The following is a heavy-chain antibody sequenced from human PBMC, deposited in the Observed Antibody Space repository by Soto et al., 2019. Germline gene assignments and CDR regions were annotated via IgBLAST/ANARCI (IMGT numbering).Heavy chain of an antibody. V-gene: IGHV3-15*07. J-gene: IGHJ4*02. CDR3: TTGKWELRGAVDY. D-gene: IGHD1-26*01. CDR2: IKSKTDGGTT. Sequence: GGSLRLSCAASGFTFSNAWMNWVRQAPGKGLEWVGRIKSKTDGGTTDYAAPVKGRFTISRDDSKNTLYLQMNSLKTEDTAVYYCTTGKWELRGAVDYWGQGTLVTVSS. CDR1: GFTFSNAW.